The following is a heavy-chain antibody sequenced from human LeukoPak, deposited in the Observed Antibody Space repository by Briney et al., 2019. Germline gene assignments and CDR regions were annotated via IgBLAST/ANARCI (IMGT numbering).Heavy chain of an antibody. J-gene: IGHJ4*02. CDR1: GGSLSSYF. CDR3: AKGATAMVPDY. Sequence: PSETLSLTCTVSGGSLSSYFWSWVRQPPGNGLEWIWYIYYSGTTNSNPCLKSRVTISVDTSKNQVSLKLSSVTAADTAVYYCAKGATAMVPDYWGQGTLVTVSS. CDR2: IYYSGTT. D-gene: IGHD5-18*01. V-gene: IGHV4-59*01.